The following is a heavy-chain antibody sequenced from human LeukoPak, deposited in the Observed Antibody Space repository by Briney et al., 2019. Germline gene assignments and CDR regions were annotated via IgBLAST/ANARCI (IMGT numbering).Heavy chain of an antibody. V-gene: IGHV5-51*01. CDR2: IFPGDSDT. CDR3: ARRLTYDSRAYYCLDY. J-gene: IGHJ4*02. D-gene: IGHD3-22*01. Sequence: GESLMISCQGSGYGFTTYWITWVRQLPGKGLEWMGIIFPGDSDTRYSPSFPGQVTISADKSISTAYLQWSSLKASHTALYYCARRLTYDSRAYYCLDYSGQGTLVTVSS. CDR1: GYGFTTYW.